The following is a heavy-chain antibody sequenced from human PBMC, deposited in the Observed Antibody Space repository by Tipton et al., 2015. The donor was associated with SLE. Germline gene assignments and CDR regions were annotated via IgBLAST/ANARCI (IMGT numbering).Heavy chain of an antibody. Sequence: TLSLTCTVSGGSISGYYWSWVRQPPGKGLEWIGYISFSGITNYNPSVRSRVSTSMDTSKNQLSLQMRSVTAADTALYYWARHKLGFAWSYFDSWGQGTLVTVSS. J-gene: IGHJ4*02. CDR2: ISFSGIT. V-gene: IGHV4-59*08. CDR3: ARHKLGFAWSYFDS. CDR1: GGSISGYY. D-gene: IGHD2-21*01.